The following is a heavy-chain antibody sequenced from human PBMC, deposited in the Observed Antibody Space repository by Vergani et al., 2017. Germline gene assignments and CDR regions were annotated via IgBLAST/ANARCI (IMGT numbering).Heavy chain of an antibody. CDR3: ARGNYYGSGTYVDP. Sequence: ELQLVESGGGLVQPGGSLRLSCAASGSTVSGNYMTWVRQAPEKGLEWVSHIYSGDETYHADSVKGRVTISRDTSKNTLHLQINNLRVEDTAVYYCARGNYYGSGTYVDPWGQGTLVTVSS. V-gene: IGHV3-66*02. J-gene: IGHJ5*02. D-gene: IGHD3-10*01. CDR2: IYSGDET. CDR1: GSTVSGNY.